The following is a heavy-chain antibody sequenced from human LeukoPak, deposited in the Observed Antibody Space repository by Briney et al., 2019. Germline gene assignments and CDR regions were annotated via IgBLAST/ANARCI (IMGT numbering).Heavy chain of an antibody. Sequence: SETLSLTCTVSGGSISSYYWSWIRQPPGKGLEWIGYIYYSGSSNYNPSLRSRVTISVDTSKNQFSLKLSSVTAADTAVYYCARAIYDYVWGSYLDYWGQGALVTVSS. CDR2: IYYSGSS. V-gene: IGHV4-59*01. J-gene: IGHJ4*02. D-gene: IGHD3-16*02. CDR3: ARAIYDYVWGSYLDY. CDR1: GGSISSYY.